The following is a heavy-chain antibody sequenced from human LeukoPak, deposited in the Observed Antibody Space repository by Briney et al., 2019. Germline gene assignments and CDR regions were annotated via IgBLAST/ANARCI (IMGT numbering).Heavy chain of an antibody. CDR3: ARAYDFWSGYYRSYYFDY. J-gene: IGHJ4*02. CDR2: ISSSSSYI. Sequence: GGSLRLSCAASGFTFSSYSMNWVRQAPGKGLEWVSSISSSSSYIYYADSVKGRFTTSRDNAKNSLYLQMNSLRAEDTAVYYCARAYDFWSGYYRSYYFDYWGQGTLVTVSS. CDR1: GFTFSSYS. V-gene: IGHV3-21*01. D-gene: IGHD3/OR15-3a*01.